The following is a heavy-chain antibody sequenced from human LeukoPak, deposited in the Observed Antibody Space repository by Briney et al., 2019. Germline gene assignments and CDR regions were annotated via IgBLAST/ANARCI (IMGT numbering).Heavy chain of an antibody. D-gene: IGHD4-23*01. CDR1: GFTFSSYG. J-gene: IGHJ6*02. Sequence: GGSLRLSCAASGFTFSSYGMHWVRQAPGKGLEWVAVISYDGSNKYYADSVKGRFTISRDNSKNTLYLQMNSLRAEDTAVYYCAKGPDYGGNSRYGMDVWGQGTTVTVSS. CDR3: AKGPDYGGNSRYGMDV. V-gene: IGHV3-30*18. CDR2: ISYDGSNK.